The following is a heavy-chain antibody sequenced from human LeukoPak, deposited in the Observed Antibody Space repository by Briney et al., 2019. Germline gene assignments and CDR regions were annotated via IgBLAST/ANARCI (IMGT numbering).Heavy chain of an antibody. CDR1: GGSISSGGYY. Sequence: SQTLSLTCTVSGGSISSGGYYWSWIRQHPGKGLEWIGYIYYSGSTYYNPSLKSRVTISVDKSKNQFSLKLSSVPAADTAVYYCARDNHYYYYTDVWGKGTTVTVSS. J-gene: IGHJ6*03. CDR3: ARDNHYYYYTDV. V-gene: IGHV4-31*03. CDR2: IYYSGST. D-gene: IGHD1-14*01.